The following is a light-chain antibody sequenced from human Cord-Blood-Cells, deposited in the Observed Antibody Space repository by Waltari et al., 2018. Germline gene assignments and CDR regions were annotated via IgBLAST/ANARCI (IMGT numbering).Light chain of an antibody. CDR3: AAWDDSLSGYV. V-gene: IGLV1-47*01. J-gene: IGLJ1*01. Sequence: QSVLTQPPSASGTPGQRLTISCSGSSSNLGSNYVYWYQQLPGTAPKLLIYRNKQRPSGVPDRFSGAKSGASAALAISGRRSEEEADYYCAAWDDSLSGYVFGTGTKFTV. CDR1: SSNLGSNY. CDR2: RNK.